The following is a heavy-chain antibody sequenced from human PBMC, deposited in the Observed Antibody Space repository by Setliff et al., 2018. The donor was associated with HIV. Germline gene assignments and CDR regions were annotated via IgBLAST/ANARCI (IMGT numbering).Heavy chain of an antibody. D-gene: IGHD5-12*01. V-gene: IGHV4-34*01. Sequence: SETLSLTCAVYNGSFSGYYWTWVRQSPGKGLEWIGEINHGGTTTYNPSLKSRVTISVDTSKNQFSLKLNTVTAADTAVYYCALLDVPFIGAVSPPLWGQGNLVTVSS. CDR2: INHGGTT. CDR3: ALLDVPFIGAVSPPL. J-gene: IGHJ4*02. CDR1: NGSFSGYY.